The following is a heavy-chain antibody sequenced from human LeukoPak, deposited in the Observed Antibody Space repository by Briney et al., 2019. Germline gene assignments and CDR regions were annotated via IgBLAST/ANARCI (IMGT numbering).Heavy chain of an antibody. V-gene: IGHV3-7*03. CDR2: IKQDGSEK. D-gene: IGHD3-22*01. CDR3: ARDYYDSSGYYGDY. J-gene: IGHJ4*02. Sequence: GGSLRLSCAASGFTFSSYWMSWVRQAPGKGLEWVANIKQDGSEKYYVDSVKGRFTISRDNAKNSLYLQMNSLRAEDTAVYYCARDYYDSSGYYGDYWGQGTLVTVSS. CDR1: GFTFSSYW.